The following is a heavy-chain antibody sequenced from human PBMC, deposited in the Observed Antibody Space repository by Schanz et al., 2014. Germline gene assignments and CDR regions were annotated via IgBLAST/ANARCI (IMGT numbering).Heavy chain of an antibody. Sequence: QVQLVQSGAEVKKPGASVKVSCKASGYTFTSYVISWVRQAPGQGLEWMGWISPYNGNTNYAQKLQGRVIMTTDTSTSTAYMELRSLRSDDTAMYYCVRVPSRDVSFDLWGRGTLVTVSS. J-gene: IGHJ2*01. CDR1: GYTFTSYV. CDR3: VRVPSRDVSFDL. CDR2: ISPYNGNT. D-gene: IGHD3-16*01. V-gene: IGHV1-18*01.